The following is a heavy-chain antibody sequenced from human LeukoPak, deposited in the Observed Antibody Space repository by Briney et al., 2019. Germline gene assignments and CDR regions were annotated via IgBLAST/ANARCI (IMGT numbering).Heavy chain of an antibody. CDR2: INWNGGST. V-gene: IGHV3-20*04. D-gene: IGHD3-22*01. J-gene: IGHJ4*02. CDR1: GFTFDDYG. Sequence: GGSLRLSCAASGFTFDDYGMSWVRQAPGKGLEWVSGINWNGGSTGYADSVKGRFTISRDNAKNSLYLQMNSLRAEDTALYYCARSYYESSGYPPTSFDYWSQGTLVTVSS. CDR3: ARSYYESSGYPPTSFDY.